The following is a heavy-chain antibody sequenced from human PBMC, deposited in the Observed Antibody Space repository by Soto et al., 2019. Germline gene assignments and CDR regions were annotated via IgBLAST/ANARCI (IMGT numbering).Heavy chain of an antibody. CDR1: GFTFSSYG. CDR2: ISYDGSNK. CDR3: AKGSYDSSGYYYYYYGMDV. V-gene: IGHV3-30*18. Sequence: LRLSCAASGFTFSSYGMHWVRQAPGKGLEWVAVISYDGSNKYYADSVKGRFTISRDNSKNTLYLQMNSLRAEDTAVYYCAKGSYDSSGYYYYYYGMDVWGQGTTVTVSS. D-gene: IGHD3-22*01. J-gene: IGHJ6*02.